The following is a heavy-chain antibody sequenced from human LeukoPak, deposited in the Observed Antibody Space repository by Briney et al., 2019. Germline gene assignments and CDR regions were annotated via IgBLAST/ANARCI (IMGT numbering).Heavy chain of an antibody. CDR3: ARERIYGFDY. Sequence: GGSLRLSCAASGFISSSYWMSWVRQAPGKGLEWVANIKQDGSEKYYVDSVKGRFTISRDNTKNSLYLQMNSLRAEDTAVYYCARERIYGFDYWGQGTLVTVSS. CDR2: IKQDGSEK. V-gene: IGHV3-7*01. CDR1: GFISSSYW. J-gene: IGHJ4*02. D-gene: IGHD2-15*01.